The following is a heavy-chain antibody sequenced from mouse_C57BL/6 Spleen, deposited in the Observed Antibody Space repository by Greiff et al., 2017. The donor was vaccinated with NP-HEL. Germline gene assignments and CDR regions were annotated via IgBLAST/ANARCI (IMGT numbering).Heavy chain of an antibody. CDR2: IDPSDSYT. J-gene: IGHJ1*03. D-gene: IGHD1-1*01. Sequence: QVQLQQPGAELVKPGASVKLSCKASGYTFTSYWMQWVKQRPGQGLEWIGEIDPSDSYTNYNQKFKGKATLTVDTSSSTAYMQLSSLTSEDSAVYYCARSVIYYSGGSDWYFDVWGTGTTVTVSS. V-gene: IGHV1-50*01. CDR1: GYTFTSYW. CDR3: ARSVIYYSGGSDWYFDV.